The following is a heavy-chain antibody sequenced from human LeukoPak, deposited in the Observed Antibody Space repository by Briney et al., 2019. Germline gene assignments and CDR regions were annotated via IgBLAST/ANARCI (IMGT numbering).Heavy chain of an antibody. Sequence: GGSLRLSCAASGFSFSTHAMHWARQAPGKGLEWVAFVSYNGDTTYYADSVKGRFTISRDNSKSTLYLQMNSLRAEDSAVYYCARGYEVFAYWGQGTLVTVSS. J-gene: IGHJ4*02. V-gene: IGHV3-30-3*01. CDR1: GFSFSTHA. CDR3: ARGYEVFAY. CDR2: VSYNGDTT. D-gene: IGHD3-3*01.